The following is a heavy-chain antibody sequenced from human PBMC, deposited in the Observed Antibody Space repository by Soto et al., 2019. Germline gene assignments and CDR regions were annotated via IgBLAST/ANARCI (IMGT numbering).Heavy chain of an antibody. CDR3: AKARCSTTNCYVPDY. V-gene: IGHV3-23*01. J-gene: IGHJ4*02. D-gene: IGHD2-2*01. CDR2: ISGSGGRP. CDR1: GFTFSTYT. Sequence: EVQLLESGGGLVQPGGSLRLSCAASGFTFSTYTMSWVRQAPGKGLEWVSVISGSGGRPSYADSVQGRFTISRDNPKNTLYLQMSSLRVEDTAMHYCAKARCSTTNCYVPDYWGQGALVTVSS.